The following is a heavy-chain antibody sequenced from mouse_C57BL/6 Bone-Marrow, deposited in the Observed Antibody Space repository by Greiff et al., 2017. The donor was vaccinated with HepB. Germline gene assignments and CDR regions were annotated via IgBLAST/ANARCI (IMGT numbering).Heavy chain of an antibody. CDR3: ARERGNNYYCSSWFAY. D-gene: IGHD1-1*01. CDR2: IDPSDSYT. Sequence: VQLQQPGAELVKPGASVKLSCKASGYTFTSYWMQWVKQRPGQGLEWIGEIDPSDSYTNYNQKFKGKATLTIDTSSSTAYMQLSSLTSEDSAVYYCARERGNNYYCSSWFAYWGQGTLVTVSA. CDR1: GYTFTSYW. V-gene: IGHV1-50*01. J-gene: IGHJ3*01.